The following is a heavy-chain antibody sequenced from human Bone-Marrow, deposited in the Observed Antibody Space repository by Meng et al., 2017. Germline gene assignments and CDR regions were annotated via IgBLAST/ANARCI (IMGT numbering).Heavy chain of an antibody. CDR1: GFTFSSYW. V-gene: IGHV3-74*01. D-gene: IGHD3-10*01. CDR2: INSDGSST. Sequence: GESLKISCAASGFTFSSYWMHWVRQAPGKGLVWVSRINSDGSSTSYADSVKGRFTISRDNAKNTLYLQMNSLRAEDTAVYYCASTYYYGSGGNRVSPNFDYWGQGTLVTVSS. CDR3: ASTYYYGSGGNRVSPNFDY. J-gene: IGHJ4*02.